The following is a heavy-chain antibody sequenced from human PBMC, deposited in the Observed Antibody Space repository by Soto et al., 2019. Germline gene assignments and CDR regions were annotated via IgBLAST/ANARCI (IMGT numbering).Heavy chain of an antibody. J-gene: IGHJ6*02. CDR1: GGSFSGYY. V-gene: IGHV4-34*01. CDR3: ARGSIVLMVYATLYYYYGMDV. CDR2: INHSGST. Sequence: SETLSLTCAVYGGSFSGYYWSWIRQPPGKGLEWIGEINHSGSTNYNPSLKSRVTISVDTSKNKFSLKLSSVTAADTAVYYCARGSIVLMVYATLYYYYGMDVWGQGTTVTVSS. D-gene: IGHD2-8*01.